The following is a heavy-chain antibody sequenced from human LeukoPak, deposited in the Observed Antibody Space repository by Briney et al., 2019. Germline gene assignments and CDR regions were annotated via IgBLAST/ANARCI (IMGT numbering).Heavy chain of an antibody. J-gene: IGHJ4*02. Sequence: GGSLRLSCTASGFTVSDSYMSWVRQAPGKGLEWVSIIYSDRSTYYAASAKGRFTISRDDSKNTLLLQMDSLRAEDTAIYYCARDSAFSSYSYWGQGALVTVSS. CDR1: GFTVSDSY. CDR2: IYSDRST. V-gene: IGHV3-53*01. D-gene: IGHD2-15*01. CDR3: ARDSAFSSYSY.